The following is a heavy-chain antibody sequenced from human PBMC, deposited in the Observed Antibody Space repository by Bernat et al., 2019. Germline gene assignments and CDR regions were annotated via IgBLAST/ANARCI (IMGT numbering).Heavy chain of an antibody. CDR2: IKSKTDGGTT. J-gene: IGHJ5*02. CDR3: TTDLADYIWGSYRYLGWFDP. V-gene: IGHV3-15*01. CDR1: GFTFSNAW. Sequence: EVQLVESGGGLVKPGGSLRLSCAASGFTFSNAWMSWVRQAPGKGLEWVGRIKSKTDGGTTDYAAPVKGRFTISRDDSKNTLYLQVNSLKTEDTAVYYCTTDLADYIWGSYRYLGWFDPWGQGTLVTVSS. D-gene: IGHD3-16*02.